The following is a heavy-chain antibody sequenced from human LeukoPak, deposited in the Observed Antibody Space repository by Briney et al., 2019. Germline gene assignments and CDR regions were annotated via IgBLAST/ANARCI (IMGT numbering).Heavy chain of an antibody. CDR3: ARLPVAGTTPGWFDP. CDR1: GYSFTNYW. D-gene: IGHD6-19*01. V-gene: IGHV5-51*01. CDR2: IYPDDSDT. Sequence: GESLKISCKGSGYSFTNYWISWVRHMLGKGLEWMGIIYPDDSDTRYSPSFQGQVTISADKSISTAYLQWSSLKASDTAVYYCARLPVAGTTPGWFDPWGQGTLVTVSS. J-gene: IGHJ5*02.